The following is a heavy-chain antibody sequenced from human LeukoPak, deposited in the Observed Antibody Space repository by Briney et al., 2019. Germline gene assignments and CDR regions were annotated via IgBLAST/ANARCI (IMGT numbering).Heavy chain of an antibody. V-gene: IGHV1-3*03. J-gene: IGHJ4*02. D-gene: IGHD3-10*01. CDR2: INAGNGNT. CDR1: GYTFTSYA. CDR3: AREARRGSGSYFDFFDY. Sequence: GASVKVSCKASGYTFTSYAMHWVRQAPGQRLEGMGWINAGNGNTKYSQEFQGRVTITRDTSASTAYMELSSLRSEDMAVYYCAREARRGSGSYFDFFDYWGQGTLVTVSS.